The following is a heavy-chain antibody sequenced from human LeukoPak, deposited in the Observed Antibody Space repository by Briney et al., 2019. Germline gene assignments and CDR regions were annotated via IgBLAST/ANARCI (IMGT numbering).Heavy chain of an antibody. Sequence: GGSLRLSCAASGFTFSSYGMHWVRQAPGKGLEWVAFIRYDGSNKYYADSVKGRFTISRDNSKNTLYLQMNSLRAEDMAVYYCAKERTLYISSRREFDPWGQGTLVTVSS. V-gene: IGHV3-30*02. D-gene: IGHD6-13*01. J-gene: IGHJ5*02. CDR1: GFTFSSYG. CDR2: IRYDGSNK. CDR3: AKERTLYISSRREFDP.